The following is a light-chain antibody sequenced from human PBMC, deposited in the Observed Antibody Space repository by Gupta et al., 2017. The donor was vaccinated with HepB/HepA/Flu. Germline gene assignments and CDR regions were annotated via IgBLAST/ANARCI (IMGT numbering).Light chain of an antibody. J-gene: IGLJ1*01. CDR1: SSNIGAAFD. Sequence: QSVLTQPPSVSGAPGQRATISRTGSSSNIGAAFDVHWYQQVPGAAPNLLIYSDSSRHSGVPDRFSGSKSGTSASLAITGLQAEDEADYYYQSYDSGLSGGVFGTGTKVTVL. V-gene: IGLV1-40*01. CDR3: QSYDSGLSGGV. CDR2: SDS.